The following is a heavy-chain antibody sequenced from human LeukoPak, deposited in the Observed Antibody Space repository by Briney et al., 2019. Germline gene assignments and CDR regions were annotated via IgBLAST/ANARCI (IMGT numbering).Heavy chain of an antibody. CDR1: GGSVGSADYY. CDR2: INCSGIT. J-gene: IGHJ6*03. Sequence: KSSETLCLTCAVSGGSVGSADYYWSWMRQSPGKGLDWIGYINCSGITYYNPSLKSRVTISVDTSKNQFSLKLSSETAADTAVSYCARGPTAPGSVPYYYYMDVWGKGTTVTVSS. D-gene: IGHD3-10*01. V-gene: IGHV4-30-4*01. CDR3: ARGPTAPGSVPYYYYMDV.